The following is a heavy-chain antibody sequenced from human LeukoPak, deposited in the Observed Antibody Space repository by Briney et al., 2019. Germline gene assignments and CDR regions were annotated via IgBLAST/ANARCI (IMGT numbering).Heavy chain of an antibody. J-gene: IGHJ6*03. D-gene: IGHD6-19*01. V-gene: IGHV3-49*04. CDR3: TRVGIAVAATGYYYMDV. CDR1: GFTLGDYA. Sequence: PGRSLRLSCTASGFTLGDYAMSWVRQAPGKGLEWGGFIRSKAYGGTTEYAASVKGRFTISRDDSKSIAYLQMNSLKTEDTAVYYCTRVGIAVAATGYYYMDVWGKGTTVTVSS. CDR2: IRSKAYGGTT.